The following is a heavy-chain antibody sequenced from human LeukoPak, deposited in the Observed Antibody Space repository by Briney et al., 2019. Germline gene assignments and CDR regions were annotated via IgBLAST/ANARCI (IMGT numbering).Heavy chain of an antibody. CDR2: IYSGGST. Sequence: PGGSLRLSXAASGFTVSSNYMTWVRQAPGKGLEWVSVIYSGGSTYYADSVKGRFTISRDNSKNTLYLQMNSLRAEDTAVYYCARDHYYASNGYGFCCMDVWGKGTTVTVSS. CDR3: ARDHYYASNGYGFCCMDV. V-gene: IGHV3-53*01. J-gene: IGHJ6*03. CDR1: GFTVSSNY. D-gene: IGHD3-22*01.